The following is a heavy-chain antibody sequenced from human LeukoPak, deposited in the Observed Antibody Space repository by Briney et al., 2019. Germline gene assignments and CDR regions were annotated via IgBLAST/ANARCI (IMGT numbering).Heavy chain of an antibody. Sequence: PSETLSLTCAVHGGSFSGYYWSWIRQPPGKGLEWIGEIKHNGSTNYNPSLKGRVTISVDTSKDQFSLKLSSVTAADTAVYYCAGAPAGYCSSTSCPHFDYWGQGTLVTVSS. J-gene: IGHJ4*02. CDR2: IKHNGST. CDR3: AGAPAGYCSSTSCPHFDY. V-gene: IGHV4-34*01. CDR1: GGSFSGYY. D-gene: IGHD2-2*03.